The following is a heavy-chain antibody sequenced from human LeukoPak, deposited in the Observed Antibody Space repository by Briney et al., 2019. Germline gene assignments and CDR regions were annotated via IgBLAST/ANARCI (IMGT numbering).Heavy chain of an antibody. CDR2: ITGSSSYI. V-gene: IGHV3-21*01. J-gene: IGHJ4*02. CDR1: GFTFSSYS. CDR3: ARAQVDSSGYYYFDY. Sequence: GGSLRLSCAASGFTFSSYSMNWVRQAPGKGLEWVSSITGSSSYIHYADSVKGRFTISRDNAKNSLYLQMNSLRAEDTAVYYCARAQVDSSGYYYFDYWGQGTLVTVSS. D-gene: IGHD3-22*01.